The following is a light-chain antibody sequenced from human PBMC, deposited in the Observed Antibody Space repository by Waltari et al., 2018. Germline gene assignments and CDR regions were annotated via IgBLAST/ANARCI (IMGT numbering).Light chain of an antibody. Sequence: QSALTQPRSVSGSPGQSVTISCTGTSRAVGASQYVSWFQQHPGGAPKLLIFYVTDRPSGVPDRFSGSKSANTASLTISGLQPDDEADYYFFSYAGTYTYVFGPGTSVTVL. CDR3: FSYAGTYTYV. CDR2: YVT. V-gene: IGLV2-11*01. CDR1: SRAVGASQY. J-gene: IGLJ1*01.